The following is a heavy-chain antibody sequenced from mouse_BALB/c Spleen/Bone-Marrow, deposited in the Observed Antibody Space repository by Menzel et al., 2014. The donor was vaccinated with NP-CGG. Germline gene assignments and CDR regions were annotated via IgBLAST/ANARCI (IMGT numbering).Heavy chain of an antibody. CDR3: ARDGYCVFYAMDY. CDR2: INSNGGST. CDR1: GFTFSSYG. D-gene: IGHD2-3*01. Sequence: EVQRVESGGGLVQPGGSLKLSCAASGFTFSSYGMSWVRQTPDKRLELVATINSNGGSTYYPDSVKGRFTISRDNAKNTLYLQMSSLKSEDTAMYYCARDGYCVFYAMDYWGQGTSVTVSS. V-gene: IGHV5-6-3*01. J-gene: IGHJ4*01.